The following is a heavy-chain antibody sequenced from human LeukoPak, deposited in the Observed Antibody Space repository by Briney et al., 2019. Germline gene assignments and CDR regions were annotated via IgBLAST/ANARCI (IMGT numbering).Heavy chain of an antibody. CDR1: GGSINSRSYY. D-gene: IGHD4-17*01. CDR2: VYYGGTT. Sequence: PSETLSLTCTVSGGSINSRSYYWGWIRQPPGKGLEWIGSVYYGGTTYYNPSLKSRVTISEDTFKNQFSLKLSSVTAAGTAVYYCARRATTVTTGYYYYYMDVWGKGTTVTVSS. J-gene: IGHJ6*03. V-gene: IGHV4-39*01. CDR3: ARRATTVTTGYYYYYMDV.